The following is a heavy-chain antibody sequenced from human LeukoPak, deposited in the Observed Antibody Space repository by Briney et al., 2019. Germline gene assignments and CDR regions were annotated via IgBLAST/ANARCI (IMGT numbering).Heavy chain of an antibody. Sequence: SQTLSLTCTVSGGSISSGDYYWSWIRQPPGKGLEWIGYIYYSGSTNYNPSLKSRVTISVDTSKNQFSLKLSSVTAADTAVYYCARDGGGYTLMDVWGQGTTVTVSS. CDR2: IYYSGST. CDR3: ARDGGGYTLMDV. D-gene: IGHD2-15*01. J-gene: IGHJ6*02. V-gene: IGHV4-61*08. CDR1: GGSISSGDYY.